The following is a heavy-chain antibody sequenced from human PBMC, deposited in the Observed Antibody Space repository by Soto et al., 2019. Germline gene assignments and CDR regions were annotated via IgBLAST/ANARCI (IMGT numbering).Heavy chain of an antibody. Sequence: QVLLVQSGAEVRKPVASVKVSCKASGYTFITYGFTWVRQAPGQGLEWMGWISAYNGNTNYAQKLQGRVTMTTHTSTSTAYLELRSLTSDDTAVYYCARGQFGDLDYWGQGTLVTVSS. CDR1: GYTFITYG. D-gene: IGHD4-17*01. CDR3: ARGQFGDLDY. J-gene: IGHJ4*02. V-gene: IGHV1-18*01. CDR2: ISAYNGNT.